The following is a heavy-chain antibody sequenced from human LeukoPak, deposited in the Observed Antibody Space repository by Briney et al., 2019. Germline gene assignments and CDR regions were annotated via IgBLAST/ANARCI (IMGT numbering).Heavy chain of an antibody. CDR3: AKPASCWRLYYFDS. Sequence: GSLTLTCAASGFIFDDYGLGWVRQAPGKGLEWVSDLNCSGSSTSCGDSVKGRFIITRDNAKNCLYLQVNSLRAEDTALYYCAKPASCWRLYYFDSWGQGTLVTVSS. D-gene: IGHD2-2*01. CDR2: LNCSGSST. CDR1: GFIFDDYG. J-gene: IGHJ4*02. V-gene: IGHV3-20*04.